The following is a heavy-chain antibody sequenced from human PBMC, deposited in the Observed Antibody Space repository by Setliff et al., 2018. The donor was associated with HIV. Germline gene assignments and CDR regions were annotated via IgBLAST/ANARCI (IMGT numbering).Heavy chain of an antibody. V-gene: IGHV1-46*01. Sequence: ASVKVSCKTSGYTFTDYFIHWVRQAPGQGLEWMGWINPRSGSTDYAPKFQGRMTMTADTSTKTVYMELNGLTSEDTAVYFCAKVMSITMIRGALGNWGQGTLVTVSS. CDR1: GYTFTDYF. CDR3: AKVMSITMIRGALGN. D-gene: IGHD3-10*01. CDR2: INPRSGST. J-gene: IGHJ4*02.